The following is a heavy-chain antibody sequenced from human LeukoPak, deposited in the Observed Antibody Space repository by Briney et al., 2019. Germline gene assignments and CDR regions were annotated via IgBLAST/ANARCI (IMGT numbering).Heavy chain of an antibody. CDR3: ARARGWYGCLDY. Sequence: ASVKVSCKASGGTFSSYAISWVRQAPGQGLEWMGGIIPIFGTANYAQKFQGRVTITADESTSTAYMELSSLRSEDTAVYYCARARGWYGCLDYWGQGTLVTVSS. J-gene: IGHJ4*02. CDR2: IIPIFGTA. CDR1: GGTFSSYA. D-gene: IGHD2-15*01. V-gene: IGHV1-69*13.